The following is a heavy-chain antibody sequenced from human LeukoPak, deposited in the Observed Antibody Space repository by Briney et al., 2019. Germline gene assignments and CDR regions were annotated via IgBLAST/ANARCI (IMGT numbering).Heavy chain of an antibody. D-gene: IGHD3-9*01. J-gene: IGHJ4*02. V-gene: IGHV4-34*01. CDR2: INHSGST. Sequence: SETLSLTCAVYGGSFSGYYWSWIRQPPGKGLEWIGEINHSGSTNYNPSLKSRVTISVDTSKNQFSLKLSSVTAADTAVYYCARRNQVGTVLVIRGSGFDYWGQGTLVTVSS. CDR3: ARRNQVGTVLVIRGSGFDY. CDR1: GGSFSGYY.